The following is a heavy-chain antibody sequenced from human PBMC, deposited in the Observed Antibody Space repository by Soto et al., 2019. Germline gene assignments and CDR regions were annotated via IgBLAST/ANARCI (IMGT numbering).Heavy chain of an antibody. J-gene: IGHJ3*01. CDR1: GYTFTSYG. CDR3: ARDPPYYYHGSGGSAVEN. Sequence: QVQLVQSGAEVKKPGASVKVSCKASGYTFTSYGISWVRQAPGQGLEWMGWISAYNGNTNYAQKLQGRVTMTTDTSTSTADMELRSLRYDDTAVYYCARDPPYYYHGSGGSAVENWGHGTMVTVAS. D-gene: IGHD3-22*01. CDR2: ISAYNGNT. V-gene: IGHV1-18*04.